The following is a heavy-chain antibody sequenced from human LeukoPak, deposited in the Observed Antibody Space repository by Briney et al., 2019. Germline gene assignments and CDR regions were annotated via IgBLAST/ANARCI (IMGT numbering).Heavy chain of an antibody. D-gene: IGHD1-14*01. CDR1: GDSISAYY. CDR3: ARRNRRGGFDY. CDR2: INHSGST. V-gene: IGHV4-34*01. J-gene: IGHJ4*02. Sequence: PSETLSLTCTVSGDSISAYYWSWIRQPPGKGLEWIGEINHSGSTNYNPSLKSRVTISVDTSKNQFSLKLSSVTAADTAVYYCARRNRRGGFDYWGQGTLVTVSS.